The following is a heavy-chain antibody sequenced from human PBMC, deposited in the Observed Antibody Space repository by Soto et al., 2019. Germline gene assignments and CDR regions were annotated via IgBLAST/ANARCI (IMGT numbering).Heavy chain of an antibody. CDR3: ARDKMITFGGVIVSFPFDY. CDR2: ISSNGGST. J-gene: IGHJ4*02. D-gene: IGHD3-16*02. V-gene: IGHV3-64*01. Sequence: GGSLRLSCAASGFTFSSYAMHWVRQAPGKGLEYVSAISSNGGSTYYANSVKGRFTISRDNSKNTLYLQMGSLRAEDMAVYYCARDKMITFGGVIVSFPFDYWGQGTLVTVSS. CDR1: GFTFSSYA.